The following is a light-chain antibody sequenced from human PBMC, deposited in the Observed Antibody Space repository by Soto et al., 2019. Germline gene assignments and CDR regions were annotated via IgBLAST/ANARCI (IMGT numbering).Light chain of an antibody. V-gene: IGKV3-15*01. CDR2: GAS. CDR1: QSVSNN. Sequence: EIAMTPSPSSPYVSPGDTATPPCRASQSVSNNLAWFQQKPGQAPRLFIYGASTRATGIPSRFSGSGSGTDFTLTISSLQPEDSATYYCLYDFKFPRTFAQGTKVDI. CDR3: LYDFKFPRT. J-gene: IGKJ1*01.